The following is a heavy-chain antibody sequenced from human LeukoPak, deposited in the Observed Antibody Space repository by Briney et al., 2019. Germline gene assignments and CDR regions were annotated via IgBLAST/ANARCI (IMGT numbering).Heavy chain of an antibody. J-gene: IGHJ4*02. CDR3: ARSPPGYYDSSGYFHYFDY. V-gene: IGHV3-7*01. CDR1: GFTFSSYW. CDR2: IKQDGSEK. D-gene: IGHD3-22*01. Sequence: GGSLRLSCAAFGFTFSSYWMSWVRQAPGKGLEWVANIKQDGSEKYYVDSVKGRFTISRDNAKSSLYLQMNSLRAEDTAVYYCARSPPGYYDSSGYFHYFDYWGQGTLVTVSS.